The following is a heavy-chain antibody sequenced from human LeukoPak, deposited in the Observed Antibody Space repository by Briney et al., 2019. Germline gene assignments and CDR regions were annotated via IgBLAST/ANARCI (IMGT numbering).Heavy chain of an antibody. CDR1: GYTFSSYA. CDR3: AKVGVAGSGYYYFDY. V-gene: IGHV3-23*01. Sequence: GGSLRLSCAASGYTFSSYAMSWFRQAPGKGLKWVSAISGSGGSTYHADSVKGRFTVSRDNSKNTLYLQMNSLRAEDTAVYYCAKVGVAGSGYYYFDYWGQGTLVTVSS. J-gene: IGHJ4*02. D-gene: IGHD3-22*01. CDR2: ISGSGGST.